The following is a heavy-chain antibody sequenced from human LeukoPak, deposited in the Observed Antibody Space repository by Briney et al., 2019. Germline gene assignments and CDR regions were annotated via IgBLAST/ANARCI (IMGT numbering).Heavy chain of an antibody. CDR3: ARDYYASSGYTLFSY. Sequence: ASVKVSCKAAGYTFTSYVISWVRQAPGQELEWMGWISAYNGNTNYAQKLQGRVTMTTDTSTSTAYMELRSLRSDDTAVYYCARDYYASSGYTLFSYWGQGTLVTVSS. D-gene: IGHD3-22*01. V-gene: IGHV1-18*01. CDR1: GYTFTSYV. CDR2: ISAYNGNT. J-gene: IGHJ4*02.